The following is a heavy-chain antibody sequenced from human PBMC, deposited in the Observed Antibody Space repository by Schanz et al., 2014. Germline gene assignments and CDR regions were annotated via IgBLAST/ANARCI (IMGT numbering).Heavy chain of an antibody. J-gene: IGHJ6*02. CDR2: ISSSAGTI. Sequence: QVQLVESGGGVVQPGRSLRLSCAASGFTLSDYDMSWIRQAPGKGLEWLSYISSSAGTIYYADSVKGRFTISRDNAKNTLYLQMNRLRAEDTAVYYCARPLGPNYYYYGLDVWGQGTTVTVSS. CDR3: ARPLGPNYYYYGLDV. CDR1: GFTLSDYD. V-gene: IGHV3-11*04.